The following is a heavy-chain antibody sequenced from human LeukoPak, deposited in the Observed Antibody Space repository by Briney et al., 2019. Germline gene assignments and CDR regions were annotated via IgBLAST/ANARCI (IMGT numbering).Heavy chain of an antibody. CDR2: IKQDGSEK. J-gene: IGHJ4*02. CDR1: GFTFSSYG. Sequence: GGSLRLSCAASGFTFSSYGMSWVRQAPGKGLEWVANIKQDGSEKYYVDSVKGRFTISRDNAKNSLYLQMNSLRVEDTSVYYCARGVAVDYWGQGTLVTVSS. V-gene: IGHV3-7*01. CDR3: ARGVAVDY.